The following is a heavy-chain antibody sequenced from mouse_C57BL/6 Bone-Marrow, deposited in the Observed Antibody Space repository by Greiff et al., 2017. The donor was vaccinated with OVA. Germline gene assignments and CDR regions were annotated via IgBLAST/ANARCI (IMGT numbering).Heavy chain of an antibody. CDR1: GYSFTGYY. J-gene: IGHJ2*01. Sequence: EVQGVESGPELVKPGASVKISCKASGYSFTGYYMNWVKQSPEKSLEWIGEINPSTGGTTYNQKFKAKATLTVDKSSSTAYMQLKSLTSEDSAVYYCARRGLLDSPYYFDYWGQGTTLTVSS. CDR2: INPSTGGT. D-gene: IGHD3-2*01. CDR3: ARRGLLDSPYYFDY. V-gene: IGHV1-42*01.